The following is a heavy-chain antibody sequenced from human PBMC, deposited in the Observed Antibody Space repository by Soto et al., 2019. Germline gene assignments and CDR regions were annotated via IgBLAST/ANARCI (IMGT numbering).Heavy chain of an antibody. Sequence: QVHLVQSGAEVKKPGASVKVSCKGSGYTFTSYGITWVRQAPGQGLEWMGWISAHNGNTDNAQTLEGRVTGTRDTSTSTAYMEWRSLRSDDKAVDYCARGRYGDYWGQGALVTVSS. V-gene: IGHV1-18*01. J-gene: IGHJ4*02. D-gene: IGHD1-1*01. CDR3: ARGRYGDY. CDR1: GYTFTSYG. CDR2: ISAHNGNT.